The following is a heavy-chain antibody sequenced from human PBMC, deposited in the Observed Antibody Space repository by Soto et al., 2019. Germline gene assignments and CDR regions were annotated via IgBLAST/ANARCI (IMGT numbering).Heavy chain of an antibody. Sequence: WGSLLLSCAASGFTFRSFTMDLVRQAPGKGLEWVSTISSNSAYIYYTDALRGRFTISRDNAKNSLHLQMNSLRAEDTAVYYCTRDASRDSTARGWFDPWGPGTMVTVSS. CDR2: ISSNSAYI. J-gene: IGHJ5*02. D-gene: IGHD3-10*01. V-gene: IGHV3-21*01. CDR3: TRDASRDSTARGWFDP. CDR1: GFTFRSFT.